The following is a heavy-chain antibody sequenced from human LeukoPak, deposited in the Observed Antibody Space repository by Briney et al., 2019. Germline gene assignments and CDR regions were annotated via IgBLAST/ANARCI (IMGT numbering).Heavy chain of an antibody. V-gene: IGHV4-34*01. CDR2: INHSGST. CDR3: AKLPLWFGEAWHKGTTTADYFDY. D-gene: IGHD3-10*01. J-gene: IGHJ4*02. Sequence: PSETLSLTCAVYGGSFSGYYWSWIRQPPGKGLEWIGEINHSGSTNYNPSLKSRVTISVDTSKNQFSLKLSSVTAADTAVYYCAKLPLWFGEAWHKGTTTADYFDYWGQGTLVTVSS. CDR1: GGSFSGYY.